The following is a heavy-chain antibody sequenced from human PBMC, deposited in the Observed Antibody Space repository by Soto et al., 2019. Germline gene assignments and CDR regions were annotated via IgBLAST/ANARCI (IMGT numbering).Heavy chain of an antibody. J-gene: IGHJ6*02. CDR3: ASSRAAYYYYGMDV. CDR1: GGSISVYY. CDR2: IYASGSP. V-gene: IGHV4-4*08. Sequence: PSETLSLTCTISGGSISVYYWSWVRQPPGHELEWIGYIYASGSPYYNPSLRSRVTISADTSKNQFSLKLSSVTAADTAVYYCASSRAAYYYYGMDVWGQGTTVTVSS.